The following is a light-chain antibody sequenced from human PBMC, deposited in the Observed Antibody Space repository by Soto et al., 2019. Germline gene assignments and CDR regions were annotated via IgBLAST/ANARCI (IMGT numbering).Light chain of an antibody. V-gene: IGKV1-5*03. CDR3: QQYNSYQLT. Sequence: DIQMTQSPSTLSASVGDRVTITCRASQSISSWLAWYQQKPGKAPNLLIYKASSLESGVPSRFSGSGSGTEFTLTNISLQPDDFATYYFQQYNSYQLTFGGGTKVEVK. CDR2: KAS. CDR1: QSISSW. J-gene: IGKJ4*01.